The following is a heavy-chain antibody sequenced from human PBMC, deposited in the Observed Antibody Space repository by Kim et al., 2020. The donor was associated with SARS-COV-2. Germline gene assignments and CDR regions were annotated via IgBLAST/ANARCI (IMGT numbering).Heavy chain of an antibody. CDR3: AREGGGGRYYYYGMDV. J-gene: IGHJ6*02. Sequence: VNGRCTISRDNSKNTLYLQMNSLRAEDTAVYYCAREGGGGRYYYYGMDVWGQGTTVTVSS. D-gene: IGHD2-15*01. V-gene: IGHV3-53*01.